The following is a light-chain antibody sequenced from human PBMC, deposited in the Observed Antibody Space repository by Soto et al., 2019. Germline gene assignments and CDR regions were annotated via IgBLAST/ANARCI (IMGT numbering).Light chain of an antibody. V-gene: IGKV1-39*01. CDR1: QSISSY. CDR3: QQANSFPIT. Sequence: DIHMTQSPSSLSASVGYRFTITCRASQSISSYLNWYQQKPGKAPKLLIYAASSLQSGVPSRLRGSGYGTDLTLTISSMQPEDFETYYCQQANSFPITFGQGTRLEIK. CDR2: AAS. J-gene: IGKJ5*01.